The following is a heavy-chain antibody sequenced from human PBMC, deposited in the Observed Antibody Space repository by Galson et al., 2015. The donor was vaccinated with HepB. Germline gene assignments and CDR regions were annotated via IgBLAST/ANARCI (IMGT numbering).Heavy chain of an antibody. J-gene: IGHJ4*02. V-gene: IGHV3-74*01. CDR3: ARAFFCGGDCHFDY. CDR1: GFTFSSYW. D-gene: IGHD2-21*01. Sequence: SLRLSCAASGFTFSSYWMHWVRQAPGKGLVWVSRINSDGSSTSYADSVKGRFTISRDNAKNTLYLQMNSLRAEDTAVYYCARAFFCGGDCHFDYWGQGTLVTVSS. CDR2: INSDGSST.